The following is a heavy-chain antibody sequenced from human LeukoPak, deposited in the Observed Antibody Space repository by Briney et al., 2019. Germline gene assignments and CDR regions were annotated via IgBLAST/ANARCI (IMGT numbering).Heavy chain of an antibody. Sequence: ASVKVSCKVSGYTLTELSMHWVRQAPGKGLEWMGGFDPEDGETIYAQKFQGRVTMTEDTSTDTAYMELSSLRSEDTAVYYCATGLLWNYPGSGFVGAFDIWGQGTMVTVSS. CDR3: ATGLLWNYPGSGFVGAFDI. V-gene: IGHV1-24*01. CDR1: GYTLTELS. CDR2: FDPEDGET. D-gene: IGHD1-7*01. J-gene: IGHJ3*02.